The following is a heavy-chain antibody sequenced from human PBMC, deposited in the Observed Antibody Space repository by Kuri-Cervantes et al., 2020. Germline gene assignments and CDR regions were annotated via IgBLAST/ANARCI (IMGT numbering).Heavy chain of an antibody. CDR2: ISAYNGNT. Sequence: ASVKVSCKASGYTFTSYGISWVRQAPGQGLEWMGWISAYNGNTNYAQKLQGRVTMTTDTSTSTAYMELRSLRSEDTAVYYCARDHGFWSGYYMVDPWDQGTLVTVSS. J-gene: IGHJ5*02. CDR3: ARDHGFWSGYYMVDP. CDR1: GYTFTSYG. D-gene: IGHD3-3*01. V-gene: IGHV1-18*01.